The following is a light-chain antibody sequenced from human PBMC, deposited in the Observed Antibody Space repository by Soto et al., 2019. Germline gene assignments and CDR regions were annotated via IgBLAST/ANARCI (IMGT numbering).Light chain of an antibody. CDR1: QSVSNNY. CDR2: GAS. CDR3: LQYGSSPRT. Sequence: EIVLTQSPGTLSLSPGERATLSCRASQSVSNNYLTWYQQKPGQAPRLLIYGASSRATGIPDRFSGYGYGTDFTLTISRLEPEEFAVYYCLQYGSSPRTFGKGTEVEIK. J-gene: IGKJ1*01. V-gene: IGKV3-20*01.